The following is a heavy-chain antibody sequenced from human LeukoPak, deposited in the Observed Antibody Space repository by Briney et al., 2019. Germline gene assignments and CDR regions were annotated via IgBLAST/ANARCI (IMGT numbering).Heavy chain of an antibody. V-gene: IGHV1-2*02. CDR3: ARGVKGVTMVRGVIKGYWFDP. CDR2: INPNSGGT. J-gene: IGHJ5*02. D-gene: IGHD3-10*01. CDR1: GHTFSAYY. Sequence: GASVNVSCKASGHTFSAYYLYWVRQAPGQGLEWMGWINPNSGGTNYAQKFQGRVTFTRDTAIRTAYMELNSLTSDDTAVYYCARGVKGVTMVRGVIKGYWFDPWGQGTLVTVSS.